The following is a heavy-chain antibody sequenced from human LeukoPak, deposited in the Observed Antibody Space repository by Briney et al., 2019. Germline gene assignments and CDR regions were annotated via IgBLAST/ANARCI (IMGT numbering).Heavy chain of an antibody. Sequence: GGSLRLSCAASGFIFSSYGMHWVRQAPGKGLEWVAFIRYDGSNKYYADSVKGRFTISRDNSKNTLFLQMNSLSAEDTAVYYCAKEVGTYSSGPFYFDYWGQGTLVTVSS. V-gene: IGHV3-30*02. J-gene: IGHJ4*02. D-gene: IGHD5-18*01. CDR1: GFIFSSYG. CDR3: AKEVGTYSSGPFYFDY. CDR2: IRYDGSNK.